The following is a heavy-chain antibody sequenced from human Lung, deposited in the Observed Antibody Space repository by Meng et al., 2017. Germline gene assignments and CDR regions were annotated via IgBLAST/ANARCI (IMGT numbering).Heavy chain of an antibody. CDR3: IAEIGPKSFDN. CDR1: GFSFSSNA. D-gene: IGHD3-22*01. V-gene: IGHV3-30*04. Sequence: QVQLAESGGALVQPGSFLRLSCAASGFSFSSNAMHWVRQAPGKGLEWVALISYDGSGEGYADSVKGRFTISRDNSKSTLYLQMDSLRPEDTAVYYCIAEIGPKSFDNWGQGTLVTVSS. J-gene: IGHJ4*02. CDR2: ISYDGSGE.